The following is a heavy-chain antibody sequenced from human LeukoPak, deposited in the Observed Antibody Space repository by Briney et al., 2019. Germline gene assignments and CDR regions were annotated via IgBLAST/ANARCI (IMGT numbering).Heavy chain of an antibody. D-gene: IGHD3-22*01. V-gene: IGHV3-48*02. CDR3: ARGRPFYYDI. J-gene: IGHJ4*02. CDR1: GFTFSTYS. Sequence: GGSLRLSCAASGFTFSTYSMNWVRQAPGQGLEWVSYISSSSSTIYYADSVKGRLTISRDNAKNSLYLQMNSLRDEDTAVYYCARGRPFYYDIWGQGTLVTVSS. CDR2: ISSSSSTI.